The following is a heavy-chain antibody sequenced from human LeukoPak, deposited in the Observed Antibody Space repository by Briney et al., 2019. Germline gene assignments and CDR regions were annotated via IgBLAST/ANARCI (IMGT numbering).Heavy chain of an antibody. V-gene: IGHV3-30*02. J-gene: IGHJ4*02. D-gene: IGHD6-19*01. CDR1: GFTFSSYG. CDR3: AREWVAVAGIDY. CDR2: IRYDGSNK. Sequence: GGSLRLSCAASGFTFSSYGMHWVRQAPGKGLEWVAFIRYDGSNKYYADSVKGRFTISRDNAKNSLYLQMNSLRAEDTAVYYCAREWVAVAGIDYWGQGTLVTVSS.